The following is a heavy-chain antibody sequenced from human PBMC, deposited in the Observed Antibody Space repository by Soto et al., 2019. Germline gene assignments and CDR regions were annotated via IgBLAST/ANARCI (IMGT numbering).Heavy chain of an antibody. Sequence: SETLSLTCTVSGGSISSYYWSWIRQPPGKGLEWIGYIYYSGSTNYNPSLKSRVTISVDTSKNQFSLKLSSVTAADTAVYYCATGYYGSGSYYFLDYWGQGTLVTVSS. CDR2: IYYSGST. CDR1: GGSISSYY. CDR3: ATGYYGSGSYYFLDY. V-gene: IGHV4-59*01. D-gene: IGHD3-10*01. J-gene: IGHJ4*02.